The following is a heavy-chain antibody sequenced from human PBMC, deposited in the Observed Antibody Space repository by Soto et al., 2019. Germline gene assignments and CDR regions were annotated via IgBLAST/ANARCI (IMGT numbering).Heavy chain of an antibody. V-gene: IGHV5-51*01. J-gene: IGHJ5*01. CDR1: GFSFTNYW. D-gene: IGHD3-16*02. CDR3: GRQGTRGNRRKWLES. Sequence: GESLKISCKASGFSFTNYWIAWVRQVPGKGLEWMGIIYPDDSDTRYSPSFQGQVTISADKSINTAYLQWSSLTASDTAIYYCGRQGTRGNRRKWLESWGQGTPVTVSS. CDR2: IYPDDSDT.